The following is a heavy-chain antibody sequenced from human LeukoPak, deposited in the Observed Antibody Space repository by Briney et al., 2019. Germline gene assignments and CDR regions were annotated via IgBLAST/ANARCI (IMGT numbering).Heavy chain of an antibody. CDR3: VRYSSISEHY. D-gene: IGHD2-2*01. Sequence: VRCLRLSCAVSGFTFSDYGINWGRQAPGKGLEWGSDISSTSKTIVYADSVKGRFTISRDNAKNSLYLQMSSLRDEDRAVYYCVRYSSISEHYWGQGPLVTVSS. CDR1: GFTFSDYG. V-gene: IGHV3-48*02. CDR2: ISSTSKTI. J-gene: IGHJ4*02.